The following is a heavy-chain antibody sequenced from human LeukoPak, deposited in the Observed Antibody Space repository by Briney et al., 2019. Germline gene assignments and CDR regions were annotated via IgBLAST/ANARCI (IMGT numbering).Heavy chain of an antibody. CDR3: ARKVERPSRYSPIDF. Sequence: GGSLRLPCAASGFTFGTYWMSWVRQAPGKGLEWVANIKQDGSETYYVDSVKGRFTISRDNAKNSLYLQMNSLRADDTAVYYCARKVERPSRYSPIDFWGQGTLVTVSS. J-gene: IGHJ4*02. D-gene: IGHD3-3*01. V-gene: IGHV3-7*01. CDR1: GFTFGTYW. CDR2: IKQDGSET.